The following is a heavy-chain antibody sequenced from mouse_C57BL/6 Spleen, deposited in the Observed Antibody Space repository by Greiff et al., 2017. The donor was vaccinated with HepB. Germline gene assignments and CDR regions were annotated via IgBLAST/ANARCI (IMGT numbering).Heavy chain of an antibody. D-gene: IGHD2-3*01. Sequence: DVQLQESGPGLVKPSQSLSLTCSVTGYSITSGYYWNWIRQFPGNKLEWMGYISYDGSNNYNPSLKNRISITRDTSKNQFFLKLNSVTTEDTATYYCARHDGYLFAYWGQGTLVTVSA. CDR1: GYSITSGYY. V-gene: IGHV3-6*01. CDR3: ARHDGYLFAY. CDR2: ISYDGSN. J-gene: IGHJ3*01.